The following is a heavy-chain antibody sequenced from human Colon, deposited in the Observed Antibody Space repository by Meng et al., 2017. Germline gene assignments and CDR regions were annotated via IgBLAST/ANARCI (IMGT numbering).Heavy chain of an antibody. Sequence: SQTLSLTFAISGDSVSNNTGAWNWIRQSPSTGLEWLARTYYRSKWYNDYAPSVKSRIIVTPDTSRNQFSLHLNSVSPEDTAVYYCARGAAVKTSYAFDVWGQGTVVTVSS. CDR3: ARGAAVKTSYAFDV. J-gene: IGHJ3*01. V-gene: IGHV6-1*01. CDR1: GDSVSNNTGA. D-gene: IGHD6-13*01. CDR2: TYYRSKWYN.